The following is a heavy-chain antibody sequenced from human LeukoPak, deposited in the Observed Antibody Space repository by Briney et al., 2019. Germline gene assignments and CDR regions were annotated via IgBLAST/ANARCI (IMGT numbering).Heavy chain of an antibody. V-gene: IGHV3-48*03. CDR2: ISSSGRAI. Sequence: PGXSLELSCAASGFTFSHYEMNWVRQAPGKGGEWRSYISSSGRAIYQADSVKGRVTISRNKAKNSRYLKRKNMRAEEQAVYYCAKGFNGVVVDLDYWGQGTLVTVPS. CDR3: AKGFNGVVVDLDY. J-gene: IGHJ4*02. CDR1: GFTFSHYE. D-gene: IGHD2-15*01.